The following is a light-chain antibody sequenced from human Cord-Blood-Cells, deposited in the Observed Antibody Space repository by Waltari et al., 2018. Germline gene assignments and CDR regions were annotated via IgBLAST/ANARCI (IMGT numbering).Light chain of an antibody. CDR3: SSYTSSSTWV. Sequence: QSALTQPASVSGSPGQSITISCTGTSSDVGGYNYVSWYQQHPGKAPKLMIYDCSNRPSGVSKRVSGSKSGNTASLSISGLQAEDEAYYYCSSYTSSSTWVFGGGTTLTVL. CDR1: SSDVGGYNY. J-gene: IGLJ3*02. CDR2: DCS. V-gene: IGLV2-14*01.